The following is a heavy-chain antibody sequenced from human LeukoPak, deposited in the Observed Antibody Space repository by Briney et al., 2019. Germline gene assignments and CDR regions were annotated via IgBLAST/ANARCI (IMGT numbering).Heavy chain of an antibody. D-gene: IGHD5/OR15-5a*01. Sequence: GRSLRLSCAAAGFTFNNYGMHWVRQAPGKGLEWVAVISYDGSNKYYADSVKGRFTISRDDSKNTLYLQMNSLRAEDTAVYYCAKDDVYATLFDYWGQGTLVTVSS. J-gene: IGHJ4*02. CDR2: ISYDGSNK. CDR1: GFTFNNYG. CDR3: AKDDVYATLFDY. V-gene: IGHV3-30*18.